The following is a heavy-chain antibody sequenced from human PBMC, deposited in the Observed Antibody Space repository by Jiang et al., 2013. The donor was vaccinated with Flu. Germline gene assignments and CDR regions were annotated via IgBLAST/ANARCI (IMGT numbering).Heavy chain of an antibody. CDR3: ARAKTITDYDYVWGSYRPITYYGMDV. Sequence: GKGLEWIGYIYYSGSTYYNPSLKSRVTISVDTSKNQFSLKLSSVTAADTAVYYCARAKTITDYDYVWGSYRPITYYGMDVWGQGTTVTVSS. J-gene: IGHJ6*02. V-gene: IGHV4-31*02. D-gene: IGHD3-16*02. CDR2: IYYSGST.